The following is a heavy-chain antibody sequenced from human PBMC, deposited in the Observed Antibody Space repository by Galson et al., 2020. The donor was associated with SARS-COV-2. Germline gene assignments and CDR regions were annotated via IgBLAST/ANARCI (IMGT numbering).Heavy chain of an antibody. Sequence: NSGGSLRLSCAASGFTFSDYYMSWIRQAPGKGLEWVSYISSSGSTIYYADSVKGRFTISRDNAKNSLYLQMNSLRAEDTAVYYCARDGYYDSRGYPSNWCDPWGQGTLVTVSS. J-gene: IGHJ5*02. D-gene: IGHD3-22*01. CDR1: GFTFSDYY. V-gene: IGHV3-11*01. CDR3: ARDGYYDSRGYPSNWCDP. CDR2: ISSSGSTI.